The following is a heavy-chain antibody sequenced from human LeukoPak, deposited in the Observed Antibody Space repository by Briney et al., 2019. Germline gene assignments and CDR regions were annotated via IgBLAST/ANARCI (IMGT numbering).Heavy chain of an antibody. Sequence: SETLSLTCIVSGGSISSYYWSWIRQPPGKGLEWIGYLYYSGSTNYNPSLKSRVTISVDTSKNQFSLKLSSVTAADTAVYYCARAMVRGYYYMDVWGKGTTVTISS. CDR2: LYYSGST. CDR1: GGSISSYY. V-gene: IGHV4-59*01. CDR3: ARAMVRGYYYMDV. D-gene: IGHD3-10*01. J-gene: IGHJ6*03.